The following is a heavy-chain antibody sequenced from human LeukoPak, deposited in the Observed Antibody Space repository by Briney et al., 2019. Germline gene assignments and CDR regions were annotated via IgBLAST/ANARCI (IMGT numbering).Heavy chain of an antibody. Sequence: PGGSLRLSCAASGFTFSSYWMHWVRQTPGKGLVWVSHINGDGSSTNYADSVNGRFTISRDNAKNTLYLQMNSLSVEDTAVYYCARDNAGVDYWGQGTLVTVSS. CDR2: INGDGSST. J-gene: IGHJ4*02. CDR3: ARDNAGVDY. V-gene: IGHV3-74*01. CDR1: GFTFSSYW.